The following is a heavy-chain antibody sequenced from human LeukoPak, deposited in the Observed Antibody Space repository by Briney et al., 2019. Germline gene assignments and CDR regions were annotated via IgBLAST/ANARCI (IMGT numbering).Heavy chain of an antibody. CDR2: ISGSGSSI. Sequence: GGSLTLSCEASGFSFSESYMSWIRQAPGKGLQWVAYISGSGSSIYYADSVRGRFTVSRDNARNSLHLQMNSLRAEDTAVYFCAKRGVVIRVILVGFHKEAYYFDSWGQGALVTVSS. D-gene: IGHD3-22*01. J-gene: IGHJ4*02. V-gene: IGHV3-11*01. CDR1: GFSFSESY. CDR3: AKRGVVIRVILVGFHKEAYYFDS.